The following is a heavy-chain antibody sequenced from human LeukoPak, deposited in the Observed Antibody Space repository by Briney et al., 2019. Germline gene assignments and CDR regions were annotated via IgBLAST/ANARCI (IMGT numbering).Heavy chain of an antibody. CDR3: ARERREQLLPPYTRSVTYFDY. CDR2: IYYTGDT. Sequence: SETLSLTCTVSGGSITSNSYYWGWIRQPPGKGLEWIGSIYYTGDTYYNPSLKRRVTISVDTSKNHFSLKLHSVTAADTAVYYCARERREQLLPPYTRSVTYFDYWGQGTLVTVSS. J-gene: IGHJ4*02. CDR1: GGSITSNSYY. V-gene: IGHV4-39*07. D-gene: IGHD2-2*01.